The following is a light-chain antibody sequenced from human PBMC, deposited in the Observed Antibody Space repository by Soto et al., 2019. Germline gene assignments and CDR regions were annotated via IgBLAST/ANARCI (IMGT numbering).Light chain of an antibody. CDR3: SSYTTSNTRQIV. CDR2: DVS. V-gene: IGLV2-14*03. Sequence: QSALTQPASVSGSPGQSITISCPGTSRDVGGYNYFSWYQHHPGKAPKLMIFDVSNRPSGVSNRFSGSKSGNTASLTISGLQPEDEADYYCSSYTTSNTRQIVFGTGTKLTVL. CDR1: SRDVGGYNY. J-gene: IGLJ1*01.